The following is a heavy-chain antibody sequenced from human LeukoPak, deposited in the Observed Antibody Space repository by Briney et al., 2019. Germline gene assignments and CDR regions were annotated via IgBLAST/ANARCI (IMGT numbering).Heavy chain of an antibody. Sequence: PSETLSLTCTVSGGSISTYYWNWIRQPPGKGLEWIGYIYYSGATNYNPSLKSRVTMSVDTSKNQFSLKLSSVTAADTAVYYCAGRGTQKRSGWAFDYWGQGTLVTVSS. V-gene: IGHV4-59*12. CDR2: IYYSGAT. CDR1: GGSISTYY. CDR3: AGRGTQKRSGWAFDY. D-gene: IGHD6-19*01. J-gene: IGHJ4*02.